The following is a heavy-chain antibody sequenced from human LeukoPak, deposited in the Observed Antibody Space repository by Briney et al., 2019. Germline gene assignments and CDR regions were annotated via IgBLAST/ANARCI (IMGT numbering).Heavy chain of an antibody. J-gene: IGHJ6*03. V-gene: IGHV4-59*01. CDR2: IYYSGST. CDR3: AALNGYYYYYMDV. D-gene: IGHD2-8*01. CDR1: GGSISSYY. Sequence: SETLSLTCTVSGGSISSYYWSWIRQPPGKGLEWIGYIYYSGSTNYNPSLKSRVTISVDTSKNQFSLKLSSVTAADTAVYYCAALNGYYYYYMDVWGKGTTVTVSS.